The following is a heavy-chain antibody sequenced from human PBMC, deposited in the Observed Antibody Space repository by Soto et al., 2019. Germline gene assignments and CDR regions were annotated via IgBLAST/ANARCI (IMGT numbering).Heavy chain of an antibody. J-gene: IGHJ2*01. D-gene: IGHD3-22*01. CDR3: AEVLGLVVCGPGRFDL. CDR1: GGTFSRYA. CDR2: ITPIFGTA. Sequence: QVQLVQSGTEVKKPGSSVKVSCKASGGTFSRYAISWVRQAPGQGLEWMGGITPIFGTANYAQTFQGRVTITADESTSTAYMELGRLRSEDTAVYYCAEVLGLVVCGPGRFDLWGSGNLVTVTS. V-gene: IGHV1-69*12.